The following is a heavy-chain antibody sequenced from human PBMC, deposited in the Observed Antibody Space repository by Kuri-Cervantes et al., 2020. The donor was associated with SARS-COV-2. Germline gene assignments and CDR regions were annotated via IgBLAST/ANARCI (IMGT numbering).Heavy chain of an antibody. D-gene: IGHD3-10*01. CDR1: GFTFSSYA. J-gene: IGHJ4*02. CDR2: ISSSSSYI. V-gene: IGHV3-21*01. CDR3: ARAMVRGVIIMLGY. Sequence: GESLKISCAASGFTFSSYAMSWVRQAPGKGLEWVSSISSSSSYIYYADSVKGRFTISRDNAKNSLYLQMNSLRAEDTAVYYCARAMVRGVIIMLGYWGQGTLVTVSS.